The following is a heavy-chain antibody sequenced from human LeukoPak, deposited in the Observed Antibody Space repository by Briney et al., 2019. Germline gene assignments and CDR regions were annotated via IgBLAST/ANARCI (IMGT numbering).Heavy chain of an antibody. D-gene: IGHD4-17*01. CDR1: GGSFSDYS. J-gene: IGHJ6*02. CDR3: ARVGTSGYGDYVHASGYYYYGMDV. CDR2: ITYGEAA. V-gene: IGHV4-34*01. Sequence: SETLSLTCAVYGGSFSDYSWGWIRQSPGKALEWIGEITYGEAASYNPSLRGRVTISMDTSKNQFSLKLSSVTAADTAVYYCARVGTSGYGDYVHASGYYYYGMDVWGQGTTVTVSS.